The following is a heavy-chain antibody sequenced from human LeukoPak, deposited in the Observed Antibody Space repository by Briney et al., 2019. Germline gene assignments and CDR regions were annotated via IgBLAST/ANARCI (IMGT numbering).Heavy chain of an antibody. D-gene: IGHD6-13*01. V-gene: IGHV1-69*06. CDR1: GGTFSSYA. J-gene: IGHJ6*03. CDR3: ARVYSSSHYYYYYYYMDV. Sequence: SVKVSCKASGGTFSSYAISWVRQAPGQGLEWMGGIIPIFGTANYAQKFQGRVTITADKSTSTAYMELSSLRSEDTAVYYCARVYSSSHYYYYYYYMDVWGKGTTVTVSS. CDR2: IIPIFGTA.